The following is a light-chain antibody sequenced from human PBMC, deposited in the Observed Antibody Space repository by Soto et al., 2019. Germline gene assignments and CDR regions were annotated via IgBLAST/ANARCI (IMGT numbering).Light chain of an antibody. Sequence: DIVMTQPPLSLPVTPGEPASISCRSSQSLLHSNGNNYLNWYLQKPGQSPQLLIYFGSTRASGVPGRFSGSRSGRDFTLQISRVEAEDVGVYYCLQALQSPPTFGQGTRLEIK. CDR1: QSLLHSNGNNY. V-gene: IGKV2-28*01. J-gene: IGKJ5*01. CDR2: FGS. CDR3: LQALQSPPT.